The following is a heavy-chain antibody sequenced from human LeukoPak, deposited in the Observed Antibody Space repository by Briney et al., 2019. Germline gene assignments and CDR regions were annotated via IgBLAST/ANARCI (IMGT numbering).Heavy chain of an antibody. CDR1: GGSISGSDYY. Sequence: PSETLSLTCTVSGGSISGSDYYWGWVRQPPGKGLEWIGSFYHSGSTYYNSSLKSRLTMSVDTSRNQFSLQLTAVTAADTAVYYCARGPLGTMVRVYYFDYWGQGTLVTVSS. CDR3: ARGPLGTMVRVYYFDY. V-gene: IGHV4-39*07. D-gene: IGHD3-10*01. CDR2: FYHSGST. J-gene: IGHJ4*02.